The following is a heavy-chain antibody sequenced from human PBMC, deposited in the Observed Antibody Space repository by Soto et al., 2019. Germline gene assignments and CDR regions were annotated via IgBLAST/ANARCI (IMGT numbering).Heavy chain of an antibody. Sequence: GLPMRLSCAASGCNISNYAMRRVSQAQGKGLEWVAVISYDGSNKYYADSVKGRFTISRDNSKNTLYLQMNSLRAEDTAVYYCAIRGDYYDSSGYYPPPDAFDIWGQGTMVTVSS. CDR1: GCNISNYA. CDR2: ISYDGSNK. J-gene: IGHJ3*02. D-gene: IGHD3-22*01. CDR3: AIRGDYYDSSGYYPPPDAFDI. V-gene: IGHV3-30*04.